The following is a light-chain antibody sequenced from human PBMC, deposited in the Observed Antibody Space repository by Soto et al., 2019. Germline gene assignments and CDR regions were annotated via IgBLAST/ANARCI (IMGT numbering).Light chain of an antibody. V-gene: IGKV3-15*01. J-gene: IGKJ1*01. CDR2: GVS. Sequence: VMTQSPATLSVSPGDTATLSCRSSQNVHINLAWYQQKPGQAPTLLIYGVSARAPGVPARFSGTGSGTEFTLTIRNLQSEDFGVYHCQQYNQWPGTFGQGTKVDIK. CDR1: QNVHIN. CDR3: QQYNQWPGT.